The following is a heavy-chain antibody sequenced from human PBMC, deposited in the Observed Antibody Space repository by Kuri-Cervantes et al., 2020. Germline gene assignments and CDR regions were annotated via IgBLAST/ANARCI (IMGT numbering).Heavy chain of an antibody. CDR2: IIPIFGTA. J-gene: IGHJ4*02. CDR1: GYTFTGYY. Sequence: ASVKVSCKASGYTFTGYYMHWVRQAPGQGLEWMGGIIPIFGTANYAQKFQGRVTITADKSTSTAYMELSSLRSEDTAVYYCTRGTSITIFGVVTTSYYFDYWGQGTLVTVSS. V-gene: IGHV1-69*06. D-gene: IGHD3-3*01. CDR3: TRGTSITIFGVVTTSYYFDY.